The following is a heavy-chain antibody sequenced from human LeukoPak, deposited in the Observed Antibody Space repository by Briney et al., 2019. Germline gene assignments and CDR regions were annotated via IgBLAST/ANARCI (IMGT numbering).Heavy chain of an antibody. D-gene: IGHD4-23*01. Sequence: GGSLRLSCSASGFTFSSYAMVWVRQAPGKGLEWVSAISGSGGSTYYADSVKGRFTISRDNSKNTLYLQMNSLRAEDTAVYYCAKDPAVVTRYYFDYWGQGTLVTVSS. J-gene: IGHJ4*02. V-gene: IGHV3-23*01. CDR3: AKDPAVVTRYYFDY. CDR1: GFTFSSYA. CDR2: ISGSGGST.